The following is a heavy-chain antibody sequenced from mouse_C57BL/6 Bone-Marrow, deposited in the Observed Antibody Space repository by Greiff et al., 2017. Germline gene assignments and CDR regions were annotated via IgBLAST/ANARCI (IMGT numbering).Heavy chain of an antibody. V-gene: IGHV1-81*01. D-gene: IGHD1-1*01. Sequence: VKVVESGAELARPGASVKLSCKASGYTFTSYGISWVKQRTGQGLEWIGEIYPRSGNTYYNEKFKGKATLTADKSSSTAYMELRSLTSEDSAFYFCARGTTVVAPMDYWGQGTSVTVSS. CDR3: ARGTTVVAPMDY. CDR2: IYPRSGNT. CDR1: GYTFTSYG. J-gene: IGHJ4*01.